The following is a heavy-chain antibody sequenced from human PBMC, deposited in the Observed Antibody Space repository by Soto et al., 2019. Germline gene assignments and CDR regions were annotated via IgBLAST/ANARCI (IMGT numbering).Heavy chain of an antibody. CDR1: GFTFSDYY. CDR2: ISSSGSTI. CDR3: ARSVPVVVVAATYYYFDY. J-gene: IGHJ4*02. D-gene: IGHD2-15*01. Sequence: QVQLVESGGGLVKPGGSLRLSCAASGFTFSDYYMSWIRQAPGKGQEWVSYISSSGSTIYYADSVKGRFTISRDNAKNSLYLQMNSLRAEDTAVYYCARSVPVVVVAATYYYFDYWGQGTLVTVSS. V-gene: IGHV3-11*01.